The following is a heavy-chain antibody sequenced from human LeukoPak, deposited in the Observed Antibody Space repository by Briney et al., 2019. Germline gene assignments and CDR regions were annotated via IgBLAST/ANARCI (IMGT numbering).Heavy chain of an antibody. V-gene: IGHV5-51*01. CDR1: GYTFTSHW. CDR2: IYPGDSDT. CDR3: ARYGENNFDY. Sequence: HGASLQISCQVSGYTFTSHWIGWVRPLPGKGLEWMGFIYPGDSDTKYSPSFQGQVTISADKSISTAHLQWSSLTASDTAMYYCARYGENNFDYWGQGTLVTVST. J-gene: IGHJ4*02. D-gene: IGHD4-17*01.